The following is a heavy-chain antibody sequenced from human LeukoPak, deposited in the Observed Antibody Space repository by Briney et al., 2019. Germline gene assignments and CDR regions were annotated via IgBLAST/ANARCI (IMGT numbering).Heavy chain of an antibody. V-gene: IGHV3-33*08. J-gene: IGHJ4*02. CDR3: ARDHSSGWYSDYFDY. D-gene: IGHD6-19*01. CDR1: GFTFSGYG. CDR2: IWYDGSNK. Sequence: GGSLRLSCAASGFTFSGYGMHWVRQAPGKGLEWVTVIWYDGSNKYYADSVKGRCTISRDNSKNTLYLQMNSLRAEDTAVYYCARDHSSGWYSDYFDYWGQGTLVTVSS.